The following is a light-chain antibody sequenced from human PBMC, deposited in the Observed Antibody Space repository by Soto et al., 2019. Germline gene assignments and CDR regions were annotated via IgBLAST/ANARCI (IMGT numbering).Light chain of an antibody. Sequence: EIVLTQSPGTLSLSPGERATLNCRASQSVRSSYLAWYQQQPGQAPRLLIHSASRRATGIPDRFSGSGSGTDFTLTINSRETEDFAVYCCQQYNDMWTFSQGTKVDIK. CDR1: QSVRSSY. CDR3: QQYNDMWT. CDR2: SAS. J-gene: IGKJ1*01. V-gene: IGKV3-20*01.